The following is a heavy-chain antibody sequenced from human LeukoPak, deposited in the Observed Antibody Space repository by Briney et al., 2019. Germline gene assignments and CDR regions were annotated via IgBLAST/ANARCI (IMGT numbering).Heavy chain of an antibody. D-gene: IGHD2-8*01. CDR2: IRYDGSNK. V-gene: IGHV3-30*02. J-gene: IGHJ3*02. CDR1: GFTFSSYG. CDR3: AKDRDIVLMVYASPPDAFDI. Sequence: GGSLRLSCAASGFTFSSYGMHWVRQAPGKGLEWVAFIRYDGSNKYYADSVKGRFTISRDNSKNTLYLQMNSLRAEDTAVYYCAKDRDIVLMVYASPPDAFDIWGQGTMVTVSS.